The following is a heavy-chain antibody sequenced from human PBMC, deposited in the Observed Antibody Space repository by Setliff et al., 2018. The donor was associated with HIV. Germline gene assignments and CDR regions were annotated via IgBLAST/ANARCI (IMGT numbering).Heavy chain of an antibody. Sequence: SETLSLTCTVSGASIGRRSDCWGWIRQPPGKGLEWIGSFYYSWNTYYNPSLKSRVTISVDTSKNQFSLQLNSVTAADTAVYFCARTRAPYFFDFWGQGAQVTVSS. CDR1: GASIGRRSDC. V-gene: IGHV4-39*07. CDR3: ARTRAPYFFDF. D-gene: IGHD1-26*01. J-gene: IGHJ4*02. CDR2: FYYSWNT.